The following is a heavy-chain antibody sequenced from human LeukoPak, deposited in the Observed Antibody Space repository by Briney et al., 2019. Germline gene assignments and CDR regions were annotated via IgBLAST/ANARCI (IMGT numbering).Heavy chain of an antibody. Sequence: AGGSLRLSCAASGFTFSDYYMSWIRQAPGKGLEWVSYISSSGSTIYYADSVKGRFTISRDNAMNSLYLQMNSLRAEDTAVYYCARDGRYCSGGSCYPTIPDYWGQGTLVTVSS. J-gene: IGHJ4*02. D-gene: IGHD2-15*01. V-gene: IGHV3-11*04. CDR3: ARDGRYCSGGSCYPTIPDY. CDR1: GFTFSDYY. CDR2: ISSSGSTI.